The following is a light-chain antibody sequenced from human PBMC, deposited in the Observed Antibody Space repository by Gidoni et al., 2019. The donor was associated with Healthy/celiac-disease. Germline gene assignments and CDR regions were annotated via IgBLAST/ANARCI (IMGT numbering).Light chain of an antibody. CDR2: AAS. J-gene: IGKJ2*04. Sequence: IQFTQSPSFLSASVGDRVTITCRASQGISSYLAWYQQKQGKAPKLLIYAASTLQSGVPSRFSGSGSGTEFTLTISSLQPEDFATYYCQQLNSYPRSSFGQGTKLEIK. V-gene: IGKV1-9*01. CDR3: QQLNSYPRSS. CDR1: QGISSY.